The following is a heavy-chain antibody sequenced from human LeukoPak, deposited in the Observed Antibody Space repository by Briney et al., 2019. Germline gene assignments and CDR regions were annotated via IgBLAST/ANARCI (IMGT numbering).Heavy chain of an antibody. J-gene: IGHJ4*02. Sequence: GASVKVSCKASGYTFTSYYMHWVRQAPGQGLEWMGIINPSVSSTTYVQNFQGRVAMTRDTSTSTAYMELRSLRSDDTAVYYCARARVAGRDYWGQGTLVTVSS. CDR1: GYTFTSYY. CDR3: ARARVAGRDY. CDR2: INPSVSST. V-gene: IGHV1-46*01. D-gene: IGHD6-19*01.